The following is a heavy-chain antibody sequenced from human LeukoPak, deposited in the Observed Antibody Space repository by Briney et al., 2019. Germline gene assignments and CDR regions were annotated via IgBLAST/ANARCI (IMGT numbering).Heavy chain of an antibody. V-gene: IGHV1-2*02. D-gene: IGHD2-21*01. CDR2: INPNSDYT. CDR3: AVAPGDY. CDR1: GYTFTDYY. Sequence: ASVKVSCKASGYTFTDYYIHWVRQAPGQGLEWMGWINPNSDYTFYAQKFQGRVTLTRDTSISSVYMELTTLTSDDTALYYCAVAPGDYWGQGTLVSVSA. J-gene: IGHJ4*02.